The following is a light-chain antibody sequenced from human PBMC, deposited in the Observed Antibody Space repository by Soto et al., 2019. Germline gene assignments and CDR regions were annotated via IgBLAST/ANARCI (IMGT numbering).Light chain of an antibody. CDR2: DDS. CDR3: QVWNSRTDHVV. CDR1: GIGSKS. V-gene: IGLV3-21*02. J-gene: IGLJ2*01. Sequence: SYELTQPPSVSAAPGRTASINCGANGIGSKSVHWYQQKPGQAPVVVISDDSDRPSGIPERFSASNSGNTATLTISRVEAGDEADYYCQVWNSRTDHVVFGGGTK.